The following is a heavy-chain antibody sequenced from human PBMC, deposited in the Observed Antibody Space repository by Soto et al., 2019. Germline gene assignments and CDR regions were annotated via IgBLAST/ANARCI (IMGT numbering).Heavy chain of an antibody. CDR2: IYYSGST. V-gene: IGHV4-59*08. D-gene: IGHD1-26*01. CDR3: ARHLDIVGATPFDY. CDR1: GGSISSYY. J-gene: IGHJ4*02. Sequence: QVQLQESGPGLVKPSETLSLTCTVSGGSISSYYWSWIRQPPGKGLEWIGYIYYSGSTNYNPSLKSRVTISVDTSKNQFSLKLSSVTAADTAVYYCARHLDIVGATPFDYWGQGTLVTVSS.